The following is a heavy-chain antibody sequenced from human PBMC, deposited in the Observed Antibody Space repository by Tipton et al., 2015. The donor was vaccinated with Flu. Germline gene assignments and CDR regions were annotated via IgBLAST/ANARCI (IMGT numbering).Heavy chain of an antibody. V-gene: IGHV3-30*01. J-gene: IGHJ4*02. CDR2: ISFDGSNK. Sequence: RSLRLSCAASGFTFSDYAMHWVRQAPGKGLEWVAVISFDGSNKYYADSVKGRFTISRDNSKNTLYLQMNSLRAEDTAVYYCARPYGSGSWGQGTLVTVSS. CDR3: ARPYGSGS. CDR1: GFTFSDYA. D-gene: IGHD3-10*01.